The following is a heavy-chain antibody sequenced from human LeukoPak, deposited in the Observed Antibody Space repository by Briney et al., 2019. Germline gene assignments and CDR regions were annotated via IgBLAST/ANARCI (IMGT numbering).Heavy chain of an antibody. Sequence: SSETLSLTCTVSGGSVSSGSYYWSWIRQPPGKGLEWIEYVYYSGTANNNPSLNSRVTVSVDTSKNQFSLRLSSVTAADTAVYYCARAEGSSGRRIFDYWGQGTLVTVSS. CDR3: ARAEGSSGRRIFDY. J-gene: IGHJ4*02. D-gene: IGHD6-19*01. V-gene: IGHV4-61*01. CDR1: GGSVSSGSYY. CDR2: VYYSGTA.